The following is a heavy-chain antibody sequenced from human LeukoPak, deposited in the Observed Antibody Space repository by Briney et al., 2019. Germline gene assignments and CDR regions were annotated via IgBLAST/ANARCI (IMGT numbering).Heavy chain of an antibody. Sequence: GGSLRLSCAASGFTFSRSAMTWVRQGPGTGLEFVASIIYSGGATYHADSVKGRFTISRDNSKNTLYLQMNSLRAEDTALYYCAKDGLYYDGSEHVYYFDSWGQGTLVTVSS. V-gene: IGHV3-23*01. D-gene: IGHD3-22*01. CDR1: GFTFSRSA. CDR3: AKDGLYYDGSEHVYYFDS. CDR2: IIYSGGAT. J-gene: IGHJ4*02.